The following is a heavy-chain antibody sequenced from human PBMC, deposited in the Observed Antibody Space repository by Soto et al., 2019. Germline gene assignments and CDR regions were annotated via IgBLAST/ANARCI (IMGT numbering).Heavy chain of an antibody. CDR1: GFTVSSNY. D-gene: IGHD6-19*01. J-gene: IGHJ4*02. CDR3: ARESRSGWYGNYFDY. V-gene: IGHV3-53*01. Sequence: EVQLVESGGGLIQPGGSLRLSCAASGFTVSSNYMSWVRQAPGKGLEWVSVIYSGGSTYYADSVKGRFTISRDNSKNTLYLQMNSLRAENTAVYYCARESRSGWYGNYFDYWCQGTLVTVSS. CDR2: IYSGGST.